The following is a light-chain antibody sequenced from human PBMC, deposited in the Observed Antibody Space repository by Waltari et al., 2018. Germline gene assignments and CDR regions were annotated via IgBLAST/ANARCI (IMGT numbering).Light chain of an antibody. Sequence: EIVMTHSPATLSVSPGERATLSCRASQSVSSNFAWYQQKPGQAPRLPMYGASTRATGIPARFSGSGSGTEFTLTISSLQSEDFALYYCQQYNNWPRTFGQGTKVEIK. CDR1: QSVSSN. CDR2: GAS. V-gene: IGKV3-15*01. CDR3: QQYNNWPRT. J-gene: IGKJ1*01.